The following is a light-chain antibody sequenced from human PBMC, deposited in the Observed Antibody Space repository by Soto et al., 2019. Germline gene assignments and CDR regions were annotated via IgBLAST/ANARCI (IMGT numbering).Light chain of an antibody. J-gene: IGKJ4*01. V-gene: IGKV3-15*01. CDR3: QPYNNWPLT. Sequence: EIVLTQSPATLSLSAGERVTLSCRASQSVDTMVAWYQQQVGRTPRLLIYDTSTRATGVPARFSGSRSGPEFTLTINSLQSEDFAIYYCQPYNNWPLTFGGGTKVESK. CDR2: DTS. CDR1: QSVDTM.